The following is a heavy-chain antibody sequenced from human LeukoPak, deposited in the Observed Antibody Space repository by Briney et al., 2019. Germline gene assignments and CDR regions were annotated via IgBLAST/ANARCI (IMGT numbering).Heavy chain of an antibody. V-gene: IGHV4-59*11. CDR2: IYNSDSGST. CDR3: ARGGHYGLDY. Sequence: SETLSLTCIVSGGSISGHYWSWIRQHPGMGLEWIGYIYNSDSGSTNYNPSLKSRVTISVDTSKNQFTLKLSSVTAADTAVYYCARGGHYGLDYWGQGTLVTVSS. J-gene: IGHJ4*02. CDR1: GGSISGHY. D-gene: IGHD3-10*01.